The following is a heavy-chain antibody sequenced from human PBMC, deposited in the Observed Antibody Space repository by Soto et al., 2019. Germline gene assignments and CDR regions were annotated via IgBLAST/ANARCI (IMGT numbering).Heavy chain of an antibody. CDR1: GFTFSSYG. D-gene: IGHD6-6*01. CDR2: ISYDGSNK. Sequence: QVQLVESRGGVVQPGRSLRLSCAASGFTFSSYGMHWVRQAPGKGLEWVAVISYDGSNKYYADSVKGRFTISRDNSKNTLYLQMNSLRAEDTAVYYCAKDRGYSSSGGMDVWGQGTTVTVSS. CDR3: AKDRGYSSSGGMDV. J-gene: IGHJ6*02. V-gene: IGHV3-30*18.